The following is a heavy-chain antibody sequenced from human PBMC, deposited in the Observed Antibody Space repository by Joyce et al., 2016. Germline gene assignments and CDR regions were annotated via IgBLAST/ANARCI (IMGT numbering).Heavy chain of an antibody. CDR1: GGSINNNNYY. J-gene: IGHJ6*02. CDR2: IHGSGST. D-gene: IGHD1-14*01. Sequence: QVQLQESGPGLVKPSQTLSLICTVSGGSINNNNYYWSWIRQHARKGLEWIGRIHGSGSTTYTPSLKSRVTISIDTPKKQISLKVTSVTAADTAVYYCAREAVYKTYYYGMDVWGQGTTVTVSS. CDR3: AREAVYKTYYYGMDV. V-gene: IGHV4-61*02.